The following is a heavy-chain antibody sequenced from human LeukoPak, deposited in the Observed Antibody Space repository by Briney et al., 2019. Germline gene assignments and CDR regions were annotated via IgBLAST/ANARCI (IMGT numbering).Heavy chain of an antibody. CDR2: IYYSGST. J-gene: IGHJ4*02. D-gene: IGHD2-15*01. V-gene: IGHV4-59*01. CDR1: GGSISSYY. Sequence: SETLSLTCTVSGGSISSYYWSWIRQPPGKGLEWIGYIYYSGSTNYNHSLKSRVTISVDTSKNQFSLKLSSVTAADTAVYYCARVHVVVVAATYYYFDYWGQGTLVTVSS. CDR3: ARVHVVVVAATYYYFDY.